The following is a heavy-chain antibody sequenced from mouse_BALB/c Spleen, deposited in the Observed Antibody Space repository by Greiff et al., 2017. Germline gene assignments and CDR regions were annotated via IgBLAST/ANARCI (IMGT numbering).Heavy chain of an antibody. V-gene: IGHV5-12-1*01. J-gene: IGHJ4*01. CDR1: GFAFSSYD. CDR2: INSGGGST. CDR3: ARLYYGNIYAMDY. Sequence: VQLKESGGGLVKPGGSLKLSCAASGFAFSSYDMSWVRQTPEKRLEWVAYINSGGGSTYYPDTVKGRFTISRDNAKNTLYLQMSSLKSEDTAMYYCARLYYGNIYAMDYWGQGTSVTVSS. D-gene: IGHD2-1*01.